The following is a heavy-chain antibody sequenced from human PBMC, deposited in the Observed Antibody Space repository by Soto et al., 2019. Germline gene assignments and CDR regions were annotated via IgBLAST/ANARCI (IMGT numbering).Heavy chain of an antibody. Sequence: PSETLSLTCAVYGGSFSGYYWSWIRQPPGKGLEWIGEINHSGSTNYNPSLKSRVTISVDTSKNQFSLKLSSVTAADTAVYYCARLPRTDYNFWSGFLWGLGTLVTVSS. CDR2: INHSGST. CDR1: GGSFSGYY. D-gene: IGHD3-3*01. J-gene: IGHJ4*02. V-gene: IGHV4-34*01. CDR3: ARLPRTDYNFWSGFL.